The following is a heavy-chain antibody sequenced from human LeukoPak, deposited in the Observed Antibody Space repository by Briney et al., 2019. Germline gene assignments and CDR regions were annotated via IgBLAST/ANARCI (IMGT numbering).Heavy chain of an antibody. Sequence: ASVKVSCKASGYTFTSYDINWVRQATGQGLEWMGWMNPNSGNTGYAQKFQGRVTMTRNTSISTAYMELSSLRSEDTAVYYCAREGYSYGQTKYYYYGMDVWGQGTTVTVSS. CDR1: GYTFTSYD. D-gene: IGHD5-18*01. J-gene: IGHJ6*02. V-gene: IGHV1-8*01. CDR3: AREGYSYGQTKYYYYGMDV. CDR2: MNPNSGNT.